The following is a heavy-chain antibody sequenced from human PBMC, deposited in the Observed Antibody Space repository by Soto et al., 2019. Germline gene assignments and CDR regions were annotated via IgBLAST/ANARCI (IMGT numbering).Heavy chain of an antibody. CDR2: IYYSGST. CDR1: GGSISSYY. J-gene: IGHJ6*02. CDR3: ARDSRVVVAAYSLLGMDV. D-gene: IGHD2-15*01. V-gene: IGHV4-59*01. Sequence: SETLSLTCTVSGGSISSYYWSWIRQPPGKGLEWIGYIYYSGSTDYNPSLKSRVTISVDTSKNQFSLKLSSVTAADTAVYYCARDSRVVVAAYSLLGMDVWCPGTTVTVSS.